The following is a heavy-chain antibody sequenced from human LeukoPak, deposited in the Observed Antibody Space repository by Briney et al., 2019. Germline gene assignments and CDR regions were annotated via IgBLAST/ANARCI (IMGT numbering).Heavy chain of an antibody. V-gene: IGHV3-48*03. D-gene: IGHD3-10*01. CDR1: AFSFSSYE. Sequence: GGSLRLSCAASAFSFSSYEMNWVRQAPGQGLEWVSYISPTGYTIYYADSVKGRFTISRDSAKNSLYLQMSSLRAEDTAVYYCARVGYHGSGSFDYWGQGTLVTVSS. CDR2: ISPTGYTI. J-gene: IGHJ4*02. CDR3: ARVGYHGSGSFDY.